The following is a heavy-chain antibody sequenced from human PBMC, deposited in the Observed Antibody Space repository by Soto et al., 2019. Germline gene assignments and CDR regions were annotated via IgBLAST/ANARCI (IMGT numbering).Heavy chain of an antibody. CDR3: ARRRRGYDIYYLDY. J-gene: IGHJ4*02. D-gene: IGHD5-12*01. CDR1: GFTFGDYA. CDR2: IRRKANGGTT. V-gene: IGHV3-49*03. Sequence: GGYLRLSCTASGFTFGDYAMSWIRQAPRKGLEWVGFIRRKANGGTTEYAASVKGIFTISSDDSKSTAYLQLSSLKASATAFYYCARRRRGYDIYYLDYLGQGTLVTVSS.